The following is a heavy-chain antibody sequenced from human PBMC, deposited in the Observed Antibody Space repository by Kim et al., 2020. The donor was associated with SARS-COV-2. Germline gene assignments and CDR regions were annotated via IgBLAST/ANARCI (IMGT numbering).Heavy chain of an antibody. D-gene: IGHD3-3*01. Sequence: SETLSLICTVSGGPISSYYWSWIRQSPEKGLEWIGYIYNIGDTNYNPSLRRRVTISVDTAKNQFSLKLISMTAADTAVYYCARGALPFLEWLFDHFYFD. CDR2: IYNIGDT. V-gene: IGHV4-59*13. CDR1: GGPISSYY. CDR3: ARGALPFLEWLFDHFYFD. J-gene: IGHJ4*01.